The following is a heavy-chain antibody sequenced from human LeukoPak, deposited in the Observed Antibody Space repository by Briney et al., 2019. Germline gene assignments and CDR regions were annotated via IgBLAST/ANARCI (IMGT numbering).Heavy chain of an antibody. Sequence: GGSLRLSCAASGFTFSDYYMSWICQAPGKGLEWVSYISSSGSTIYYADSVKGRFTISRDNAKNSLYLQMNSLRAEDTAVYYCARDRDYSPPRYFDLWGRGTLVTVSS. V-gene: IGHV3-11*04. J-gene: IGHJ2*01. D-gene: IGHD4-11*01. CDR3: ARDRDYSPPRYFDL. CDR2: ISSSGSTI. CDR1: GFTFSDYY.